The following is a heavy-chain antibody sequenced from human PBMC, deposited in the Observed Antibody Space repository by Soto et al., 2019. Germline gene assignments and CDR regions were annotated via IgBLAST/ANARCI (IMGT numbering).Heavy chain of an antibody. J-gene: IGHJ5*02. CDR1: GYTFSSYA. CDR3: ARPPYTSSWFDP. V-gene: IGHV1-3*01. CDR2: INAGNGNT. Sequence: ASVKVSCKASGYTFSSYAIHWVRHAPGQRLEWMGWINAGNGNTKYSQKFQDRVTITRDTSASTAYMELSSLRSEDTAVYYCARPPYTSSWFDPWGQGTMVTVSS.